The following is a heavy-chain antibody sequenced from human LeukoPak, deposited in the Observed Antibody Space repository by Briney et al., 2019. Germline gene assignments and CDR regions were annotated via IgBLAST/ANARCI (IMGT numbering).Heavy chain of an antibody. CDR1: GFTVSSNY. D-gene: IGHD3-10*02. CDR2: IYDGGNT. J-gene: IGHJ6*02. Sequence: GGSLRLSCGASGFTVSSNYMGWVRQAPGKGLEWVSGIYDGGNTYYGDSVKGRFIISRDNSKNTLYLQMSSLRVEDTAVYYCARGGHDMFLWGQGTTVTVSS. CDR3: ARGGHDMFL. V-gene: IGHV3-66*01.